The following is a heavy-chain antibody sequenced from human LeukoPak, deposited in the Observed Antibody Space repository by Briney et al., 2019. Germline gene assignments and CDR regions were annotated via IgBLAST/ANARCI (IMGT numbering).Heavy chain of an antibody. CDR2: ISYDGSNK. D-gene: IGHD6-19*01. V-gene: IGHV3-30*18. Sequence: GGSLRLSCAASGFTFSSYGMHWVRQAPGKGLEWVAVISYDGSNKYYADSVKGRFTISRDNSKNTLYLQMNSLRPEDTAVYYCAKGVAVAGTYFQHWGQGTQVTVSS. CDR3: AKGVAVAGTYFQH. J-gene: IGHJ1*01. CDR1: GFTFSSYG.